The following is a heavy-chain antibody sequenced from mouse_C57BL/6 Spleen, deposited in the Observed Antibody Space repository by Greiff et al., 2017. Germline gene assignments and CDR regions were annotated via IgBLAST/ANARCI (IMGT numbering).Heavy chain of an antibody. J-gene: IGHJ1*03. CDR3: ARDGRYGSSHWYFDV. CDR2: ISDGGSYT. Sequence: EVKLVESGGGLVKPGGSLKLSCAASGFTFSSYAMSWVRQTPEKRLEWVATISDGGSYTYYPDNVKGRFTISRDNAKNNLYLQMSHLKSEDTAMYYCARDGRYGSSHWYFDVWGTGTTVTVSS. V-gene: IGHV5-4*01. CDR1: GFTFSSYA. D-gene: IGHD1-1*01.